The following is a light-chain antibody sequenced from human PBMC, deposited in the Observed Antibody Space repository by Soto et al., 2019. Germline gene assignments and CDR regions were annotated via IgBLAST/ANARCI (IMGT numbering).Light chain of an antibody. J-gene: IGKJ1*01. CDR1: QSISSY. CDR2: AAS. Sequence: DIQMTQSPCSLSASVGDRVTITCRASQSISSYLNWYQQKPGKAPKLLIYAASSLQSGVPSRFSGIGSGTDFTLTISSLQPEDFATYYCQQSYSTLWTFGQGTKVEIK. V-gene: IGKV1-39*01. CDR3: QQSYSTLWT.